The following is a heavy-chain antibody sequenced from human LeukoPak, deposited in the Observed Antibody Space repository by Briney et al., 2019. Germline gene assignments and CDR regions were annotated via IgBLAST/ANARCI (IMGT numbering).Heavy chain of an antibody. Sequence: GGSLRLSCAASGFTFSNYAMSWVRQAPGKGLEWVSTITGNGASTFYADSVKGRFTIFRDNSKNTLYLQMNSLRAEDTAVYYCANRGRYYFDYWGQGALVTVSS. CDR3: ANRGRYYFDY. CDR1: GFTFSNYA. CDR2: ITGNGAST. D-gene: IGHD3-9*01. J-gene: IGHJ4*02. V-gene: IGHV3-23*01.